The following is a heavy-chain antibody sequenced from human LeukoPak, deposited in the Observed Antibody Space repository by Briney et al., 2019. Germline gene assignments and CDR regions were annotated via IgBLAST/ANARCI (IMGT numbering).Heavy chain of an antibody. CDR1: GFTVGSNT. V-gene: IGHV3-66*04. J-gene: IGHJ4*02. CDR3: AKHFGSGDYYNFFDD. CDR2: IYSGGST. Sequence: GGSLRLSCAASGFTVGSNTMSWVRQAPGKGLEWVSIIYSGGSTSYADSVKGRFTISRDNSKNTLFLQMNSLRAEDTALYYCAKHFGSGDYYNFFDDWGQGTLVSVSS. D-gene: IGHD3-10*01.